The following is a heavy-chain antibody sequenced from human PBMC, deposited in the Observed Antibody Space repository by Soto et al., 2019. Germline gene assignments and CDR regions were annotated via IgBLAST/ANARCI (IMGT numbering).Heavy chain of an antibody. CDR1: GGSMSSGDYY. CDR2: IYYRGNT. J-gene: IGHJ6*02. Sequence: SXXTLSLPCTVSGGSMSSGDYYGNWIRQRPGKGLEWIGNIYYRGNTNYNPSLKSRIIMSMDMSENQFSMKLTFVTAADTAVYYCARGWYYYGMDVWGQGTTVTVS. CDR3: ARGWYYYGMDV. V-gene: IGHV4-31*03.